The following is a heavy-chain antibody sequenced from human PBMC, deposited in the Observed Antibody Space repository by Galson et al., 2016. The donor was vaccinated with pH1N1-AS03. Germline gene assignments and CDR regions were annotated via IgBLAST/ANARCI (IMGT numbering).Heavy chain of an antibody. V-gene: IGHV1-18*01. CDR2: ISPYNGRT. CDR1: GYTFTSYG. Sequence: SVKVSCKASGYTFTSYGIGWVRQAPGQGLEWMGWISPYNGRTEYAQKLRGRVTMTTDTSTNTAYMELRSLISDDTAMYYCARACCSGGSCYDYSYYAVDVWGQGTTVTVSS. J-gene: IGHJ6*02. D-gene: IGHD2-15*01. CDR3: ARACCSGGSCYDYSYYAVDV.